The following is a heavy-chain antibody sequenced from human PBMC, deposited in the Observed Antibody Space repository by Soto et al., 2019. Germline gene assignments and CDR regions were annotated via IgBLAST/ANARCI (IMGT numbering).Heavy chain of an antibody. Sequence: QVQLVESGGGVVQPGRSLRLSCAASGFTFSSYAMHWVRQAPGKGLEWVAVISYDGSNKYYADSVKGRFTISRDNSKNTLYLQMNSLRAEDTAVYYCARSHPYYDFRSHNWFDPWGQGTLVTVSS. J-gene: IGHJ5*02. CDR3: ARSHPYYDFRSHNWFDP. CDR1: GFTFSSYA. CDR2: ISYDGSNK. V-gene: IGHV3-30-3*01. D-gene: IGHD3-3*01.